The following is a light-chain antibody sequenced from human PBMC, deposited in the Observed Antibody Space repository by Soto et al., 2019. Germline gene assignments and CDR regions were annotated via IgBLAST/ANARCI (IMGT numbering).Light chain of an antibody. CDR2: GAS. J-gene: IGKJ1*01. V-gene: IGKV3-20*01. Sequence: EIVVTQTPATLSLSPVERAALSCRAGQSVSSYLAWYQQKPGQAPSLLIYGASSRATGIPDRFSGSGSGTDFTLTISRLEPEDFAVYYCQQYGSSPTFGQGTKVEIK. CDR1: QSVSSY. CDR3: QQYGSSPT.